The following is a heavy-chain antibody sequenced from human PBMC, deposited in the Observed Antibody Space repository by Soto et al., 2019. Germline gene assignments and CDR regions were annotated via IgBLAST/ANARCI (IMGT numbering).Heavy chain of an antibody. CDR3: WKERRGSGWFVCSY. CDR2: FGGNGAET. V-gene: IGHV3-23*01. J-gene: IGHJ4*02. D-gene: IGHD6-19*01. CDR1: GFPFSSYA. Sequence: EVQLLESGGGLVQPGGSVRLSCAASGFPFSSYAMSWVRQAPGKGLEWGSAFGGNGAETSYAASVRGRFTISRDNSRDTLYLQMTSLRADDTAVYYCWKERRGSGWFVCSYWGQGMLVTVSS.